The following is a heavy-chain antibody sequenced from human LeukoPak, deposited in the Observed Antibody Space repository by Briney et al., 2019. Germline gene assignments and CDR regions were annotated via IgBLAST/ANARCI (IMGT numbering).Heavy chain of an antibody. V-gene: IGHV4-61*08. CDR2: IYYSGST. J-gene: IGHJ4*02. D-gene: IGHD3-22*01. Sequence: SETLSLTCTVSGGSISSGGYYWSWIRQPPGKGLEWIGYIYYSGSTNYNPSLKSRVTISVDTSKNQFSLKLSSVTAADTAVYYCARVGDSSGYYLGIDEYYFDYWGQGTLVTVSS. CDR1: GGSISSGGYY. CDR3: ARVGDSSGYYLGIDEYYFDY.